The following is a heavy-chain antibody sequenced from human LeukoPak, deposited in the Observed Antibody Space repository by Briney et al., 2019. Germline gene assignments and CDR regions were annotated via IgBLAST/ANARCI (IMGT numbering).Heavy chain of an antibody. J-gene: IGHJ4*02. CDR2: LSGSGDTT. CDR1: GFTFSSYA. CDR3: AKDMYNWNHGRYFDY. D-gene: IGHD1-14*01. Sequence: GRSLRLSCAASGFTFSSYAMSWVRQAPGKGLECVSTLSGSGDTTSYADSVKGRFTISRDNSKNTLYLQMNSLRVEDTALYYCAKDMYNWNHGRYFDYWGQGTLVTVS. V-gene: IGHV3-23*01.